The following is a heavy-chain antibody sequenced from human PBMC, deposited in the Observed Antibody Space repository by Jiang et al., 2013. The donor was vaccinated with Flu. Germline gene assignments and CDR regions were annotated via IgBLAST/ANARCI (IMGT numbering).Heavy chain of an antibody. CDR2: IKSESAGGTT. CDR3: SVADPDIAAGGSWEWGFGS. CDR1: GFTFSNAW. J-gene: IGHJ4*02. Sequence: VQLVESGGGLVKPGGSLRISCAASGFTFSNAWINWVRQAPGKGLEWVGRIKSESAGGTTDYAAPVKGRFTVSRDDSKRTLYLYMNSLKTEDTAVYYCSVADPDIAAGGSWEWGFGSWGQGTLVTVSS. D-gene: IGHD6-13*01. V-gene: IGHV3-15*01.